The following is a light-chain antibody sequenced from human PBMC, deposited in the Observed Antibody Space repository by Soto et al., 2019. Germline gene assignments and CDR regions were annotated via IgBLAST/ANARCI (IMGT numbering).Light chain of an antibody. Sequence: ERVMTQSPSTLSVSPGERATLSCRASQSVSSNLAWYQQKPGQAPRLFIYGASTRATAIPPRFSGSGSGTEFTLTISRLEPEDFAVYYCQQCGSSSTFGQGTRLEVK. J-gene: IGKJ5*01. CDR3: QQCGSSST. CDR2: GAS. CDR1: QSVSSN. V-gene: IGKV3-15*01.